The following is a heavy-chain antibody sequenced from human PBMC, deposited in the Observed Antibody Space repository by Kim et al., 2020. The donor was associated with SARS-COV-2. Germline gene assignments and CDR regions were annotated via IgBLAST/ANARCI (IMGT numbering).Heavy chain of an antibody. D-gene: IGHD6-13*01. CDR3: ARDDGQQLFDP. V-gene: IGHV1-69*13. J-gene: IGHJ5*02. CDR2: IIPIFGTA. Sequence: SVKVSCKASGCTFSSYAISWVRQAPGQGLEWMGMIIPIFGTANYAQKFQGRVTITADESTSTAYMELSSLRSEDTAVYYCARDDGQQLFDPWGQGTLVTVSS. CDR1: GCTFSSYA.